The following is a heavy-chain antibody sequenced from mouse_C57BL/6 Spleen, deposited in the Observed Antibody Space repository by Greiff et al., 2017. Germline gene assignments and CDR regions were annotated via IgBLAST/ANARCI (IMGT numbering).Heavy chain of an antibody. J-gene: IGHJ3*01. CDR1: GYAFSSSW. Sequence: QVQLKESGPELVKPGASVKISCKASGYAFSSSWMNWVKQRPGKGLEWIGRIYPGDGDTNYNGKFKGKATLTADKSSSTAYMQLSSLTSEDSAVYFCAREVTRKGFAYWGQGTLVTVSA. CDR3: AREVTRKGFAY. D-gene: IGHD2-3*01. CDR2: IYPGDGDT. V-gene: IGHV1-82*01.